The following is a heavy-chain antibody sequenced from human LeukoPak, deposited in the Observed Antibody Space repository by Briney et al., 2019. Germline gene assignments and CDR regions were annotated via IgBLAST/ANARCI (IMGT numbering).Heavy chain of an antibody. V-gene: IGHV1-2*02. CDR3: ARAEMATIDYFDY. CDR1: GYTFTGYY. Sequence: ASVKVSCKASGYTFTGYYMHWVRQAPGQGLEWMGWINPNSGGTNYAQQFQGRVTMTRDTSISTAYMELSRLRSDDTAVYYCARAEMATIDYFDYWGQGTLVTVSS. CDR2: INPNSGGT. J-gene: IGHJ4*02. D-gene: IGHD5-24*01.